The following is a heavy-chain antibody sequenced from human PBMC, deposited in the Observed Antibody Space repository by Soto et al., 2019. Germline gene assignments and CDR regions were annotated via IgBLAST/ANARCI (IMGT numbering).Heavy chain of an antibody. J-gene: IGHJ5*02. V-gene: IGHV3-30*18. CDR2: IAYDGSNK. CDR3: AKDRITMLVARGGFDP. Sequence: GGSLRLSCAASGFTFSSYGMHWVREAPGKGLEWVAVIAYDGSNKYYADSVKGRFTISRDNSKNTLYLQMNSLRAEDTAVYYCAKDRITMLVARGGFDPWGQGTLVTVSS. D-gene: IGHD3-22*01. CDR1: GFTFSSYG.